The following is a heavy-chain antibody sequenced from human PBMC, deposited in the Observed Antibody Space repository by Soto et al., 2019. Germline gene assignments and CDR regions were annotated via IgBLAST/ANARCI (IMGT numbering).Heavy chain of an antibody. Sequence: EVQLVESGGGVVRPGGSLRLSCAASGFTFDDYGMSWVRQAPGKGLEWVSGINWNGGSTGYADSVKGRFTISRDNAKNSLYLQMNSLRAEDTALYHCARVAESRGRQWLDGYYFDYWGQGTLVTVSS. D-gene: IGHD6-19*01. V-gene: IGHV3-20*01. CDR1: GFTFDDYG. CDR3: ARVAESRGRQWLDGYYFDY. CDR2: INWNGGST. J-gene: IGHJ4*02.